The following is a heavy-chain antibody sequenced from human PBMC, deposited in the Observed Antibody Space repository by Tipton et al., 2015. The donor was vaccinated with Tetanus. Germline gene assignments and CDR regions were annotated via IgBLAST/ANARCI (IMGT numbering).Heavy chain of an antibody. D-gene: IGHD3-22*01. Sequence: GLVKPSETLSLTCSVSGGSISNYYWNWIRQPAGKGLEWIGRIYVTGAINYSPALQSRVTMSVDTAKNQFSLRLSFVTAADAAMYYCAREDVYYHDGSGFYAFDIWGRGTMVAVSS. CDR2: IYVTGAI. V-gene: IGHV4-4*07. CDR3: AREDVYYHDGSGFYAFDI. CDR1: GGSISNYY. J-gene: IGHJ3*02.